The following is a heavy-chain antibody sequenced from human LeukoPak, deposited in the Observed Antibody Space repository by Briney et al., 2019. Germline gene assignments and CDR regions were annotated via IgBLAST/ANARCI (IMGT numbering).Heavy chain of an antibody. CDR2: ISDTGNT. Sequence: GGSLRLSCAASGFTLSSYAMSWVPQAPGRGLEWVSAISDTGNTYHADSVKGRFTISRDSSKNTLFLQMNRLRPEDAAVYYCAKAPVTTCRGAFCYPFDYWGLGTLVTVSS. D-gene: IGHD2-15*01. J-gene: IGHJ4*02. CDR1: GFTLSSYA. V-gene: IGHV3-23*01. CDR3: AKAPVTTCRGAFCYPFDY.